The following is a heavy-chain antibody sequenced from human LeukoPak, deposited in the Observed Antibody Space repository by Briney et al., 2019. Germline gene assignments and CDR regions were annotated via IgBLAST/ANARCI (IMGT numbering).Heavy chain of an antibody. J-gene: IGHJ4*02. Sequence: SVKVSCKASGGTFSSYAISWVRQAPGQGLEWMGKIIPILGIANYAQKFQGRVTITADKSTSTAYMELSSLRSEDTAVYYCARDQVAAAGRIDYWGQGTLVTVSS. V-gene: IGHV1-69*04. CDR2: IIPILGIA. D-gene: IGHD6-13*01. CDR3: ARDQVAAAGRIDY. CDR1: GGTFSSYA.